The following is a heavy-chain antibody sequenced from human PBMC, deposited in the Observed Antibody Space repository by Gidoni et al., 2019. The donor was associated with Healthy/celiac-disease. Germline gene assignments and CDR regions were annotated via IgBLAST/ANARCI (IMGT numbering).Heavy chain of an antibody. V-gene: IGHV4-59*01. J-gene: IGHJ6*02. CDR2: IYYSGST. Sequence: QVQLQESGPGLVKPSETLSLTCTVSGGSISSYYWSWIRQPPGKGLEWIGYIYYSGSTNYNPSLKSRVTISVDTSKNQFSLKLSSVTAADTAVYYCAGTPQGLIVPAANGMDVWGQGTTVTVSS. CDR1: GGSISSYY. D-gene: IGHD2-2*01. CDR3: AGTPQGLIVPAANGMDV.